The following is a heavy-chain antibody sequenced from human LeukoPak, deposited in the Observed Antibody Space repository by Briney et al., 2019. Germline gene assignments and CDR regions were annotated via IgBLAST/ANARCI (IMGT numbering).Heavy chain of an antibody. J-gene: IGHJ4*02. CDR1: GFTFDDYA. Sequence: PGRSLRLSCAASGFTFDDYAMHWVRQAPGKGLEWVSGISWNSGSIGYADSVKGRFTISRDNAKNSLYLQRNSLRAEDTALYYCAKDMGAVAADAIDYWGQGPLVTVSS. CDR3: AKDMGAVAADAIDY. CDR2: ISWNSGSI. D-gene: IGHD6-19*01. V-gene: IGHV3-9*01.